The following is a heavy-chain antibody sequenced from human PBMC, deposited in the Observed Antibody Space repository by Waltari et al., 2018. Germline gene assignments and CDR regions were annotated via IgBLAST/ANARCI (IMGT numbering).Heavy chain of an antibody. Sequence: EVQLVESGGGLVKPGGSLRLSCAASGFTFSNAWMNWVRQAPGKGLEWVGRIKSKTDGGTTDYAAPVKGRFTISRDDSKNTLYLQMNSLKTEDTAVYYCTTSYSYGYYYYYGMDVWGQGTTVTVSS. J-gene: IGHJ6*02. CDR1: GFTFSNAW. CDR3: TTSYSYGYYYYYGMDV. D-gene: IGHD5-18*01. CDR2: IKSKTDGGTT. V-gene: IGHV3-15*07.